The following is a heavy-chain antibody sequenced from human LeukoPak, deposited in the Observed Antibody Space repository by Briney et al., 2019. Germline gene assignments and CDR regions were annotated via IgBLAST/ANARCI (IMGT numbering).Heavy chain of an antibody. V-gene: IGHV4-39*02. CDR1: GGSISSSSYY. CDR3: AGDPGRSSSWYFDY. D-gene: IGHD6-13*01. CDR2: IYYSGST. Sequence: SETLSLTCTVSGGSISSSSYYWGWIRQSPGKGLEWIVSIYYSGSTYYNPSLKSRVTISVDTSKNQFTLILSSVTAADTAVYYCAGDPGRSSSWYFDYWGQGTLVTVSS. J-gene: IGHJ4*02.